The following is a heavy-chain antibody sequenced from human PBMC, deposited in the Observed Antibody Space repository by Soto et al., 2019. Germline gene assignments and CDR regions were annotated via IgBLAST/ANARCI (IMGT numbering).Heavy chain of an antibody. CDR2: ISPGGDRI. J-gene: IGHJ4*02. V-gene: IGHV3-48*02. Sequence: EVQLVESGGGLVQPGGSLRLSCVASGFMFDSYAMNWVRQAPGKGLEWVSYISPGGDRIYYAESLKGRITNSRDNATNPLSLQINILRDADTTVYYCPNSADSAGWGVDFWGQGTLVTVSS. CDR1: GFMFDSYA. D-gene: IGHD7-27*01. CDR3: PNSADSAGWGVDF.